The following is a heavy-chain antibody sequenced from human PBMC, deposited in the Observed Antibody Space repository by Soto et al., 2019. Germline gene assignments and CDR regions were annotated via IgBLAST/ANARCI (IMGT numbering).Heavy chain of an antibody. CDR2: ISGSGGST. D-gene: IGHD3-10*01. CDR3: AKDLGMQASVMDV. J-gene: IGHJ6*02. CDR1: GFTFRSYA. V-gene: IGHV3-23*01. Sequence: PGGSLRLSCAASGFTFRSYAMNWVRQAPGKGLEWVSAISGSGGSTYYADSVKGRFSISRDNSRNTLLLQMNTLRAEDTAIYYCAKDLGMQASVMDVWGQGTTVTVSS.